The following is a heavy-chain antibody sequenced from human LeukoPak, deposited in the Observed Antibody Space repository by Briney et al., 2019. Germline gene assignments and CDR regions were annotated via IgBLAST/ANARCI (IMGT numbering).Heavy chain of an antibody. D-gene: IGHD2-2*01. J-gene: IGHJ5*02. CDR3: ARGPGSGTRFDP. CDR1: GYSMSSGYY. CDR2: IYYSGST. Sequence: SETLSLTCTVSGYSMSSGYYWGWIRQPPGKGLEWIGSIYYSGSTYYNPSLKSRVTISVDTSKNQFSLKLSSVTAADTAVYYCARGPGSGTRFDPWGQGTLVTVSS. V-gene: IGHV4-38-2*02.